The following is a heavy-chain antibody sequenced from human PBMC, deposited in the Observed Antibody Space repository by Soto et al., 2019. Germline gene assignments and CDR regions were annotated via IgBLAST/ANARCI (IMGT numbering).Heavy chain of an antibody. Sequence: GGSLRLSCAASGFTFSSYAMSWVRQAPGKGLEWVSAISGSGGSTYYADSVKGRFTIPRDNSKNTLYLQMNSLRAEDTAVYYCAKTDYDFWSGYYRQDYYGMDVWGQGTTVTVSS. D-gene: IGHD3-3*01. CDR2: ISGSGGST. CDR1: GFTFSSYA. J-gene: IGHJ6*02. CDR3: AKTDYDFWSGYYRQDYYGMDV. V-gene: IGHV3-23*01.